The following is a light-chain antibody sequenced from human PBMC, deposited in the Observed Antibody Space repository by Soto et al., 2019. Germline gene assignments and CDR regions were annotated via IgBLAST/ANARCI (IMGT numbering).Light chain of an antibody. Sequence: IVLIQSPATLSVSPGERATLSCRASHSVSSSYLAWYQQKPGQAPRLLIYHASSRATGIPRRFSGSGSGTDFTLTISRLEPEDFAVYYCQQYSSSPWTFGQGTKVDIK. CDR1: HSVSSSY. J-gene: IGKJ1*01. V-gene: IGKV3-20*01. CDR2: HAS. CDR3: QQYSSSPWT.